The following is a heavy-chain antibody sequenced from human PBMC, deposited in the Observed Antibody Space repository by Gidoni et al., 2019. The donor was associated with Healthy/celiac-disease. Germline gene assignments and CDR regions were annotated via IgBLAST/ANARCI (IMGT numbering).Heavy chain of an antibody. Sequence: EVQLVESGGGLVQPGRSLRLSCAASGFTFDDYAMHWVRQAPGKGLEWVSGISWNSGSIGYADSVKGRFTISRDNAKNSLYLQMNSLRAEDTALYYCAKDVIRLNMRGDAFDIWGQGTMVTVSS. CDR2: ISWNSGSI. CDR3: AKDVIRLNMRGDAFDI. V-gene: IGHV3-9*01. D-gene: IGHD3-16*01. J-gene: IGHJ3*02. CDR1: GFTFDDYA.